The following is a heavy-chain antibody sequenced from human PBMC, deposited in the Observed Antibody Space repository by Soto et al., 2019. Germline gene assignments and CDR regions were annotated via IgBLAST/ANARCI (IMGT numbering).Heavy chain of an antibody. CDR1: GGSISSTSHY. J-gene: IGHJ4*02. V-gene: IGHV4-39*01. D-gene: IGHD3-16*01. CDR3: AGSQQVYSYALHFFDS. Sequence: QLQLQESGPGLVKPSETLSLTCTVSGGSISSTSHYWDLIRQPPGKGLEWIGSIYYSGSTYYNASHSSRVTMSVDTSKNKHSLRLSSVAAADTAVNYCAGSQQVYSYALHFFDSWGQGTLVTVSS. CDR2: IYYSGST.